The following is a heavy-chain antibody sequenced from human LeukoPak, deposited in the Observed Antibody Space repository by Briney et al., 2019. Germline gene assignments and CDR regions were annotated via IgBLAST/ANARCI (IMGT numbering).Heavy chain of an antibody. V-gene: IGHV4-34*01. CDR3: ARGLPRITRAFDI. CDR1: GGSFSGYY. D-gene: IGHD3-10*01. Sequence: KPSETLSLTCAVYGGSFSGYYWSWIRQPPGKGLEWIGEINHSGSTNYNPSLKSRVTISVDTSKNQFSLKLSSVTAADTAVYYCARGLPRITRAFDIWGQGTMVTVSS. CDR2: INHSGST. J-gene: IGHJ3*02.